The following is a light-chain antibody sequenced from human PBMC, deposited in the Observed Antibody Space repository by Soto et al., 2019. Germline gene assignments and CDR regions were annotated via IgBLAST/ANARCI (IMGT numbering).Light chain of an antibody. CDR1: QGIRND. CDR2: AAS. Sequence: AIKMTQSPSSLSASVGDRVTITCRASQGIRNDLGWYQQKPGKAPKLLIYAASSLQSGVPSRFSGSGSGTEFTLTISSLQPDDFATYYCQHYKMYSPWTFGQGTKVDI. CDR3: QHYKMYSPWT. V-gene: IGKV1-6*01. J-gene: IGKJ1*01.